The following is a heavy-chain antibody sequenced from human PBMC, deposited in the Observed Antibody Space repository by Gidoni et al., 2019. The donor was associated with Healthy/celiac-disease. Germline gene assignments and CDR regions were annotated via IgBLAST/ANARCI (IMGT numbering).Heavy chain of an antibody. CDR2: INPSGGST. CDR3: ARASVDYYDSSGYYYYYYYYMDV. D-gene: IGHD3-22*01. Sequence: QVQLVQSGAEVKKPGASVKVSCKASGYTFTSYYMHWVRQAPGQGLEWMGIINPSGGSTSYAQKFQGRVTMTRDTPTSTVYMELSSLRSEDTAVYYCARASVDYYDSSGYYYYYYYYMDVWGKGTTVTVSS. V-gene: IGHV1-46*01. J-gene: IGHJ6*03. CDR1: GYTFTSYY.